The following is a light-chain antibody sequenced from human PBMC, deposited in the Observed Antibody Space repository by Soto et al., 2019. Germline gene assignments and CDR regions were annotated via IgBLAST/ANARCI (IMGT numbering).Light chain of an antibody. CDR2: AAS. Sequence: DIQMTQSPSSVSASVGDRVTITCRASQGISSWLAWYQQKPGKAPKLLIYAASNLETGVPSRFSGSGSGTDFTFTISSLHPEDIATYYCQQYDNLPITFGQGTRLEIK. V-gene: IGKV1-33*01. CDR3: QQYDNLPIT. CDR1: QGISSW. J-gene: IGKJ5*01.